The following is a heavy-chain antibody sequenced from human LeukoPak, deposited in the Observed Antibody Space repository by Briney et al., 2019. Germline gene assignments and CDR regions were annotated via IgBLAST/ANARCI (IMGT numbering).Heavy chain of an antibody. Sequence: SETLSLTCAVYGGSFSGYYWSWIRQPPGKGLKWIGEINHSGSTNYNPSLKSRVTISVDTSKNQFSLKLSSVTAAGTAVYYCARGNGWVTGDAFDIWGQGTMVTVSS. J-gene: IGHJ3*02. CDR2: INHSGST. CDR3: ARGNGWVTGDAFDI. CDR1: GGSFSGYY. V-gene: IGHV4-34*01. D-gene: IGHD1-14*01.